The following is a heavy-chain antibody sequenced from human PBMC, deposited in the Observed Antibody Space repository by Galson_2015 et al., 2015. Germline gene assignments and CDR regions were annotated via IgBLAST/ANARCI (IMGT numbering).Heavy chain of an antibody. CDR2: ISGSGGST. D-gene: IGHD3-22*01. CDR3: AKGEGGITMILLVLNY. CDR1: GFTFSSYA. J-gene: IGHJ4*02. Sequence: SLRLSCAASGFTFSSYAMSWVRQAPGKGLEWVSAISGSGGSTYYADSVKGRFTISRDNSKNTLFLQMNSLRAEDTSVYYCAKGEGGITMILLVLNYWGQGTLVTVSS. V-gene: IGHV3-23*01.